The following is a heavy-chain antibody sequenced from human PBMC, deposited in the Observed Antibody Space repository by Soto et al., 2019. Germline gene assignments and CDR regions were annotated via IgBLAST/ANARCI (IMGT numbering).Heavy chain of an antibody. Sequence: GASVKVSCKASGYTFTSYAVAWVRQSPGQGLEWMGWISPYNGKTDYVQKIQGRVTMNTDTSTNTAYMELRSLRSDDTAVYFCARVSGNFWSGYHNFDYWGQGTPVTVSS. V-gene: IGHV1-18*01. CDR1: GYTFTSYA. D-gene: IGHD3-3*01. CDR3: ARVSGNFWSGYHNFDY. J-gene: IGHJ4*02. CDR2: ISPYNGKT.